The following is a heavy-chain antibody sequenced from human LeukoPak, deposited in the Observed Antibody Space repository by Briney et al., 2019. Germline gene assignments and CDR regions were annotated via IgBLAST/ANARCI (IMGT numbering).Heavy chain of an antibody. CDR3: ARDRAMVRGVIDY. CDR2: ISSSSSYI. Sequence: GGSLRLSCAASGFTFSSYSMNWVRQAPGKGLEWVSSISSSSSYIYYADSVKGRFTISRDNAKNSLYLQMNSLRAEDTAVYYCARDRAMVRGVIDYWGQGTLVTVSS. CDR1: GFTFSSYS. V-gene: IGHV3-21*01. J-gene: IGHJ4*02. D-gene: IGHD3-10*01.